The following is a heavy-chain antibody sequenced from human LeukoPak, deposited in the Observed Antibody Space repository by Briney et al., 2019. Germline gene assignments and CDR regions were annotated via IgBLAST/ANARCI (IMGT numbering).Heavy chain of an antibody. V-gene: IGHV4-34*01. J-gene: IGHJ5*02. Sequence: PSGTPSPPRGVHGGSFSGFYWGWIRPPPGKGAGGIGGNNHSGSTNYNPSLKSRVTISVDTSKNQFSLKLSSVTAADTAVYYCARVRDYVWGSYRLNWFDPWGQGTLVTVSS. CDR1: GGSFSGFY. CDR3: ARVRDYVWGSYRLNWFDP. CDR2: NNHSGST. D-gene: IGHD3-16*02.